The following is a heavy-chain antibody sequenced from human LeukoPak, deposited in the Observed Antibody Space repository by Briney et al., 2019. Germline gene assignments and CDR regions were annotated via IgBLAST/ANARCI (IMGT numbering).Heavy chain of an antibody. CDR3: AKDREYSGSYRPGPTRYYYGMDV. Sequence: GGSLRLSCAASGFTFTTFWMNWVRQAPGEGLVWVSLINPDGSTTTYADSVKGRFTISRDNSKNTLYLQMNSLRAEDTAVFYCAKDREYSGSYRPGPTRYYYGMDVWGQGTTVTVS. CDR1: GFTFTTFW. V-gene: IGHV3-74*01. CDR2: INPDGSTT. D-gene: IGHD1-26*01. J-gene: IGHJ6*02.